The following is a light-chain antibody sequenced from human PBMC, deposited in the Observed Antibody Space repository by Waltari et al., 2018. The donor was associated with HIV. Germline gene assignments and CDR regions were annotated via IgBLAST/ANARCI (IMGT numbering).Light chain of an antibody. Sequence: QSVLAHPPSASGTPRQRVTIAFSGSSSKVGRNIVIWYQPVPGTAPKLLIYSNNPRPSGVPDRFSGSNSGTSASLAISGLQSEDEADYYCAAWDDSLHAWVFGVGTKLTVL. CDR2: SNN. V-gene: IGLV1-44*01. CDR3: AAWDDSLHAWV. CDR1: SSKVGRNI. J-gene: IGLJ3*02.